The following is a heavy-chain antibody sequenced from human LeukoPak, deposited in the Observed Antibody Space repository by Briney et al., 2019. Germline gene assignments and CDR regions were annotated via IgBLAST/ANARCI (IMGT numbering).Heavy chain of an antibody. V-gene: IGHV3-74*01. J-gene: IGHJ3*02. Sequence: GGSLRRSGAASGFTFSSYWMHWVRQAPGKGLVWVSRINSDGSSTGYADSVKGRFTISRDKAKNTLYLQMNRLRAAATAVYYWARTRRRIAMIVVDRDAFDIWGQGTMVTVSS. CDR2: INSDGSST. CDR3: ARTRRRIAMIVVDRDAFDI. CDR1: GFTFSSYW. D-gene: IGHD3-22*01.